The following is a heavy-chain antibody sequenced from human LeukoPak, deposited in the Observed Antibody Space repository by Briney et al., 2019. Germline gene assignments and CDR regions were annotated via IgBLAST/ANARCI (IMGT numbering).Heavy chain of an antibody. Sequence: GGSLRLSCVASGFTFTNYPMSWVRQAPGKGLEWVSGISGSGHNTYYSDSVKGRFTISRDNSENTLSLQMSSLRAEDTAVYYCAKRPASGSYVGAFDIWGQGQWSPPLQ. CDR3: AKRPASGSYVGAFDI. CDR1: GFTFTNYP. D-gene: IGHD3-10*01. J-gene: IGHJ3*02. CDR2: ISGSGHNT. V-gene: IGHV3-23*01.